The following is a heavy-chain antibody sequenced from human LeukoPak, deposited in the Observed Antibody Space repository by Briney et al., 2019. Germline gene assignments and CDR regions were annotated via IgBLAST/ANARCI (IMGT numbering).Heavy chain of an antibody. V-gene: IGHV3-66*01. CDR3: ARDGPYGSGSKD. D-gene: IGHD3-10*01. J-gene: IGHJ4*02. CDR1: GFTVSSNY. CDR2: IYSGGST. Sequence: GGSLRLSCSASGFTVSSNYMSWVRQAPGKGLEGVSVIYSGGSTYYADSVKGRFTISRDNSKNTLYLQMNSLRAEDTAVYYCARDGPYGSGSKDWGQGTLVTVSS.